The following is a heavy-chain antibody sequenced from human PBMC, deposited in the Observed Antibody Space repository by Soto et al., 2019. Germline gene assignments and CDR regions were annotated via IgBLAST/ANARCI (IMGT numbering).Heavy chain of an antibody. J-gene: IGHJ4*02. CDR3: ARQIYDSDTGPNFQYYFDS. CDR2: IDPSDSQT. Sequence: GESLKISCKGSGYSFAGYWITWVRQKPGKGLEWMGRIDPSDSQTYYSPSFRGHVTISVTKSITTVFLQWTSLRASDTAMYYCARQIYDSDTGPNFQYYFDSWGQGTPVTVSS. V-gene: IGHV5-10-1*01. CDR1: GYSFAGYW. D-gene: IGHD3-22*01.